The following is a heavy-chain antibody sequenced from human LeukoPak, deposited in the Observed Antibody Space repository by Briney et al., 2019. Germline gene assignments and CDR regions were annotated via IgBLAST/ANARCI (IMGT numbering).Heavy chain of an antibody. Sequence: ASVTVSCKASGYTFTGYYMHWVRQAPGQGLEWMGWINPNSGGTNYAQKFQGRVTMTRDTAISTAFMELSRLTSDDTAVYYCATNILVRDIINWFDPWGQGTLVTVSS. V-gene: IGHV1-2*02. CDR1: GYTFTGYY. CDR3: ATNILVRDIINWFDP. CDR2: INPNSGGT. D-gene: IGHD3-10*01. J-gene: IGHJ5*02.